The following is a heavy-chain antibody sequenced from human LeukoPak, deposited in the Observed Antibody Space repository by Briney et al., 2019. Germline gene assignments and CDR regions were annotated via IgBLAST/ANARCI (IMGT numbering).Heavy chain of an antibody. V-gene: IGHV3-21*01. J-gene: IGHJ4*02. CDR2: IGTSSNNI. D-gene: IGHD1-7*01. Sequence: PGGSLTLSRAASGLTFSRYNMNWVRQAPGKGLEWVSSIGTSSNNIYYTDSVKGRFTISRDDAKNSLYLQVDSLRVEDTAVYFCASGTVGNYALDYWGQGTLVTVSS. CDR3: ASGTVGNYALDY. CDR1: GLTFSRYN.